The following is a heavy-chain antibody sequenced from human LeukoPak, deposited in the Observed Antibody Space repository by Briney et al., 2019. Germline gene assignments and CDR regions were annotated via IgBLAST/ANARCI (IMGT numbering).Heavy chain of an antibody. CDR1: GFTFSDYY. CDR2: ISSSGSNI. CDR3: ARDHYYDRSGYSNGYYGMDV. Sequence: GGSLRLSCAASGFTFSDYYMSWIRQAPGKGLERVSYISSSGSNIYYADSVKGRFTISRDNAKNSLYLQMNSLRAEDTAVYYCARDHYYDRSGYSNGYYGMDVWGQGTTVTVSS. J-gene: IGHJ6*02. V-gene: IGHV3-11*01. D-gene: IGHD3-22*01.